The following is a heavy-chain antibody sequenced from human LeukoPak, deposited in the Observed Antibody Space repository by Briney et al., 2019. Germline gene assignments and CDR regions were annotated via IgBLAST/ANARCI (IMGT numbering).Heavy chain of an antibody. J-gene: IGHJ5*02. CDR1: GYTFTSYA. Sequence: GASVKVSCKASGYTFTSYAMHWVRQAPGQRLEWMGGIIPIFGTANYAQKFQGRVTITADESTSTAYMELSSLRSEDTAVYYCARSNSQGTLNPWGQGTLVTVSS. D-gene: IGHD1-1*01. CDR3: ARSNSQGTLNP. V-gene: IGHV1-69*13. CDR2: IIPIFGTA.